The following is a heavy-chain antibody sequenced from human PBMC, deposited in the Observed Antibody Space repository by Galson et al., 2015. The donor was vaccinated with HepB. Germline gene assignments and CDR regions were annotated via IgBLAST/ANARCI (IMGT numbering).Heavy chain of an antibody. D-gene: IGHD3-3*01. J-gene: IGHJ4*02. CDR1: GFTFSSYG. CDR2: IWYDGSNK. CDR3: AKDGSQTYYDFWSGYSYFDY. V-gene: IGHV3-33*06. Sequence: SLRLSCAASGFTFSSYGMHWVRQAPGKGLEWVAVIWYDGSNKYYADSMKGRFTISRDNSKNTLYLQMNSLRAEDTAVYYCAKDGSQTYYDFWSGYSYFDYWGQGTLVTVSS.